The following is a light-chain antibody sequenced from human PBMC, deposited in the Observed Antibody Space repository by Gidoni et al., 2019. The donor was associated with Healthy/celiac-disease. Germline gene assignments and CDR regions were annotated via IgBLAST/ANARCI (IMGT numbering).Light chain of an antibody. J-gene: IGKJ2*04. V-gene: IGKV2-28*01. CDR3: MQALQTPPCS. Sequence: DSVMTQSPLTLPVTPGEPASISCRPSQSLLHSNGYNYLDWYLQKPGQSPQLLIYLGSNRASGVPDRFSGSGSGTDFTLKISRVEAEDVGVYYCMQALQTPPCSFGQGTKLEIK. CDR2: LGS. CDR1: QSLLHSNGYNY.